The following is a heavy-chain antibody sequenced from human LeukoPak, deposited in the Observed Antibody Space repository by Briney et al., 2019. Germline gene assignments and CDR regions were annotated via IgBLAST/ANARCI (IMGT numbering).Heavy chain of an antibody. CDR1: GFTFSSYE. D-gene: IGHD3-16*01. CDR3: AKDYAGGWPKRGMDV. J-gene: IGHJ6*03. CDR2: ISGSGGGT. Sequence: GASLRLSCAASGFTFSSYEMNWVRQAPGKRLEWVSAISGSGGGTSYADSVRGRFTISRDNSKNTVYLQMNSLRAEDTAVYYCAKDYAGGWPKRGMDVWGKGATVTVSS. V-gene: IGHV3-23*01.